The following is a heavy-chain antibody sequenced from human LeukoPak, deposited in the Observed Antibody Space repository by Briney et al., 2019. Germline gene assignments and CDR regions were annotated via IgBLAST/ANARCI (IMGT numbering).Heavy chain of an antibody. CDR2: IYYSGST. V-gene: IGHV4-59*01. CDR3: ARDQVWSVVVVVAATGWFDP. J-gene: IGHJ5*02. D-gene: IGHD2-15*01. CDR1: GGSISSYY. Sequence: PSETLSLTCTVSGGSISSYYWSWIRQPPGKGLEWIGYIYYSGSTNYNPSLKSRVTISVDTSKNQFSLKLSSVTAADTAVYYCARDQVWSVVVVVAATGWFDPWGQGTLVTVSS.